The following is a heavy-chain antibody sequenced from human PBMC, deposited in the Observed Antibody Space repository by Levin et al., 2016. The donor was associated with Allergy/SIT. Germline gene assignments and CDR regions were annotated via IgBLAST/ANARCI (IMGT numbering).Heavy chain of an antibody. V-gene: IGHV1-18*01. Sequence: ASVKVSCKASGYKFTSYGISWVRQAPGQGLEWMGWISTYNGHANTNYAQKFQDRVTVTTDTSTSTVYMELRSLRSDDTAEYYCARDPSDDYYDGRNFYYVDYWGQGTPVTVSS. CDR2: ISTYNGHANT. CDR3: ARDPSDDYYDGRNFYYVDY. D-gene: IGHD3-16*01. CDR1: GYKFTSYG. J-gene: IGHJ4*02.